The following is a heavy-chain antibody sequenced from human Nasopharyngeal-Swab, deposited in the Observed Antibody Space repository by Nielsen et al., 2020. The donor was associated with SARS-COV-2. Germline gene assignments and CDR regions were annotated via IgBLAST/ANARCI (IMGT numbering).Heavy chain of an antibody. CDR2: INPNSGGT. D-gene: IGHD3-3*01. Sequence: ASVKVSCKASGYTFTGYYMHWVRQAPGQGLEWMGWINPNSGGTNYAQKFQGCVTMTRDTSISTAYMELSRLRSDDTAVYYCARGRGITIFGVANWEKRATTDAPRMDVCGQVTTVTVSS. CDR3: ARGRGITIFGVANWEKRATTDAPRMDV. V-gene: IGHV1-2*04. J-gene: IGHJ6*02. CDR1: GYTFTGYY.